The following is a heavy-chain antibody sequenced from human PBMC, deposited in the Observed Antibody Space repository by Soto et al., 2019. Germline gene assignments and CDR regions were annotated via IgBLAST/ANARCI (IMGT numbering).Heavy chain of an antibody. CDR3: ARVEAGYYTPYYYYYGMDV. D-gene: IGHD3-3*01. CDR2: IIPIFGTA. CDR1: GGTFSSYA. Sequence: SVKVSCKASGGTFSSYAISWVRQAPGQGLEWMGGIIPIFGTANYAQKFQGRVTITADESTSTAYMELSSLRSEDTAVYYCARVEAGYYTPYYYYYGMDVWGQGTTVTVSS. J-gene: IGHJ6*02. V-gene: IGHV1-69*13.